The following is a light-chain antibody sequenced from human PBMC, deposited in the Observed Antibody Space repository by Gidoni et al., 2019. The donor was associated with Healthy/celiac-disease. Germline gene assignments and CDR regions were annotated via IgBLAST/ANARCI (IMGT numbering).Light chain of an antibody. CDR3: QQYGSSAWT. Sequence: EIVLTQSPGTLSLSPGERATLSCRASQSVSSSYLAWYQQKPGQAPRLLIYGASSRATGIPDRFSGRGSGTDFTLIISRLEPEDFAVYYCQQYGSSAWTFGQGTKVEIK. V-gene: IGKV3-20*01. CDR2: GAS. CDR1: QSVSSSY. J-gene: IGKJ1*01.